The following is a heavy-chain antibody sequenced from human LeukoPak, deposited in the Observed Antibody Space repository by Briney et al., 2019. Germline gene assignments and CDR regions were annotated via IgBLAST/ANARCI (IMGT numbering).Heavy chain of an antibody. V-gene: IGHV3-33*01. D-gene: IGHD3-22*01. CDR3: ARGGYYYDSSGYYFSPFDY. J-gene: IGHJ4*02. Sequence: PGTSLRLSCAASGFTFSSFGMHWVRQAPGKGLEWVAVIWGDGSSQYYGDSVKGRFTISRDNSKNTLYLQVNSLRAEDTAMYYCARGGYYYDSSGYYFSPFDYWGQGTLVTVSS. CDR1: GFTFSSFG. CDR2: IWGDGSSQ.